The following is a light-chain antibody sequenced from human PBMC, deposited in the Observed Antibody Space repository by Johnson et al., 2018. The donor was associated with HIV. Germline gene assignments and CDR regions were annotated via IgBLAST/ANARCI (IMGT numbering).Light chain of an antibody. CDR3: GTWDGGLSIYV. Sequence: QAVLTQPPSMSAAPGQKVTISCSGSSSNIGHNSVSWYQQVPGTAPKLLIYDNDKRPSGIPDRFSASKSDTSATLGITGLQTGDEANYYCGTWDGGLSIYVFGTGTEVTVL. J-gene: IGLJ1*01. CDR2: DND. CDR1: SSNIGHNS. V-gene: IGLV1-51*01.